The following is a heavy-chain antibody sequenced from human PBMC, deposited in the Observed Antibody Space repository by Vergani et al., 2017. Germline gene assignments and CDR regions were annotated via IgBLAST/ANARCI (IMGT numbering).Heavy chain of an antibody. J-gene: IGHJ4*02. V-gene: IGHV3-30-3*01. CDR2: ISYDGSNK. CDR1: GFTFSSYA. Sequence: QVQLVESGGGVVQPGRSLRLSCAASGFTFSSYAMHWVRQAPGKGLEWVAGISYDGSNKYYADSVKGRFTISRDNSKNTLYLQMNSLRAEDTAVYYCARDLFVVVVAATFNFDYGGEGTLVTVSS. CDR3: ARDLFVVVVAATFNFDY. D-gene: IGHD2-15*01.